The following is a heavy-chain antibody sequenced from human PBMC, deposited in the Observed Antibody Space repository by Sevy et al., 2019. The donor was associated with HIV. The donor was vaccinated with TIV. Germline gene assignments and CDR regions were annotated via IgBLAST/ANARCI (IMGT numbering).Heavy chain of an antibody. Sequence: ASVKVSCKASGYTFTSYDINWVRQATGQGLEWMGWMNPNTGNTGYAQKFQGRVTMTRDTSTSTAYMELRSLRSDDTAISYCTRVRALNYYDTSVSMEYNGFDPWGQGTLVTVSS. CDR1: GYTFTSYD. CDR3: TRVRALNYYDTSVSMEYNGFDP. D-gene: IGHD3-22*01. J-gene: IGHJ5*02. V-gene: IGHV1-8*02. CDR2: MNPNTGNT.